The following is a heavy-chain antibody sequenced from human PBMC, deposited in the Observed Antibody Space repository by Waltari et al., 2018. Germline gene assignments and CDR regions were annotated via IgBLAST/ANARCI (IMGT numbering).Heavy chain of an antibody. CDR3: ARDRGRGIYLDS. V-gene: IGHV4-4*02. CDR1: G. D-gene: IGHD2-15*01. Sequence: GWSGVRQPPEKGLEWIGQIQRSGRTNYNPSLESRVTISIDTSNNQFSLKVTSTTAADTAVYYCARDRGRGIYLDSWGRGTLVTVSP. J-gene: IGHJ4*02. CDR2: IQRSGRT.